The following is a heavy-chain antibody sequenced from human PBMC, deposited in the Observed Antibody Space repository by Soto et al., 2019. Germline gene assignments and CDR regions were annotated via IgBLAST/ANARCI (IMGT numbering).Heavy chain of an antibody. CDR2: IYYSGST. J-gene: IGHJ6*02. Sequence: SETLSLTCTVSGGSISSYYWSWIRQPPGKGLEWIGYIYYSGSTNYNPSLKSRVTISVDTSKNQFSLKLSSVTAADTAVYYCARSGIAVAGTYYYYGMDVWGQGTTVTV. V-gene: IGHV4-59*01. D-gene: IGHD6-19*01. CDR1: GGSISSYY. CDR3: ARSGIAVAGTYYYYGMDV.